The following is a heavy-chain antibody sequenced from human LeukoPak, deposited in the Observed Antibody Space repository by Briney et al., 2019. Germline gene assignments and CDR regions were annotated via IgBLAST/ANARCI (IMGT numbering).Heavy chain of an antibody. D-gene: IGHD5-18*01. CDR2: IIPIFGTA. CDR3: ARGHVDTEQGFDY. V-gene: IGHV1-69*13. CDR1: GGTLSSYA. J-gene: IGHJ4*02. Sequence: ASVKVSCKASGGTLSSYAISWVRQAPGQGLEWMGGIIPIFGTANYAQKFQGRVTITADESTSTAYMELSSLRSEDTAVYYCARGHVDTEQGFDYWGQGTLVTVSS.